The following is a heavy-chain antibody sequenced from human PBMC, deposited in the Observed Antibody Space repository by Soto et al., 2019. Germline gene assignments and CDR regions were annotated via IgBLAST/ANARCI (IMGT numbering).Heavy chain of an antibody. V-gene: IGHV3-73*02. CDR3: TRNGDYVWGMDV. D-gene: IGHD4-17*01. CDR2: IRTKANSYAT. CDR1: EFTFSDSG. J-gene: IGHJ6*02. Sequence: EVQLVESGGGLVQPGGSLKLSCAASEFTFSDSGMHWVRQASGKGLEWVGRIRTKANSYATDYAALVKGRFTISRDDSKNTTYLQMNSLKTEDTAVYYCTRNGDYVWGMDVWGQGTTVTVSS.